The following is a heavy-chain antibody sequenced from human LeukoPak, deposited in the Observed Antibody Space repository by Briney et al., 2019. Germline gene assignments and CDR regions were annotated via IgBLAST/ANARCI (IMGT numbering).Heavy chain of an antibody. CDR3: GSHDSGSYYYYYGMDV. V-gene: IGHV5-51*01. J-gene: IGHJ6*02. D-gene: IGHD1-26*01. CDR2: IFPGDFDT. Sequence: GESLKISCKGSGYGFTSYWIGWVRQMPGKGLGWLGIIFPGDFDTGYSPSFQGRVTISADNPSSTAYLQWSSLKASDAAIYYCGSHDSGSYYYYYGMDVWGQGTTVTVSS. CDR1: GYGFTSYW.